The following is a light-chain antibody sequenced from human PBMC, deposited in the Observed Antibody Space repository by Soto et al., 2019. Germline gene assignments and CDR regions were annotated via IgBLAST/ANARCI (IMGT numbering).Light chain of an antibody. V-gene: IGKV4-1*01. J-gene: IGKJ1*01. Sequence: DIVMTQSPDSLAVSLGERAAINCKSSQSILYYANNKNSLAWYQQKPGQPPKLLIYWASTRESGVPGRFSGSASGTDFTLTISSLQAEDVAVYYCQHYYSPPWTFGQGTKVDIK. CDR3: QHYYSPPWT. CDR2: WAS. CDR1: QSILYYANNKNS.